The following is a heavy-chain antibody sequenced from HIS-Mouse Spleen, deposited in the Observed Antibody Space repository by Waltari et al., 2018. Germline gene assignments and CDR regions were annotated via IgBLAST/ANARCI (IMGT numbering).Heavy chain of an antibody. Sequence: QLQLQESGPGLVKPSETLSLPCTVSGGPISSSIYYWGWLRQPPGKGLEWIGSIYYSGSTYYNPSLKSRVTISVDTSKNQFSLKLSSVTAADTAVYYCAREIPYSSSWYDWYFDLWGRGTLVTVSS. CDR3: AREIPYSSSWYDWYFDL. CDR2: IYYSGST. D-gene: IGHD6-13*01. J-gene: IGHJ2*01. CDR1: GGPISSSIYY. V-gene: IGHV4-39*07.